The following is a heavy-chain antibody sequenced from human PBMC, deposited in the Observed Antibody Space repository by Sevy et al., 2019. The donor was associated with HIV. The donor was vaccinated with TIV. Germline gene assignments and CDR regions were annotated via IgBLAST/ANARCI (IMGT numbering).Heavy chain of an antibody. CDR2: ISYAGSWK. J-gene: IGHJ4*02. D-gene: IGHD1-26*01. V-gene: IGHV3-30*14. Sequence: GGSLRLSCTASRFTFGSYTMHWVRQAPGKGLEWVAFISYAGSWKYYADSVKGRFTISRDNSKNTLYLQMNNLRAEDTAVFYCARDLALSGSYSWLAYWGQGTLVTVSS. CDR1: RFTFGSYT. CDR3: ARDLALSGSYSWLAY.